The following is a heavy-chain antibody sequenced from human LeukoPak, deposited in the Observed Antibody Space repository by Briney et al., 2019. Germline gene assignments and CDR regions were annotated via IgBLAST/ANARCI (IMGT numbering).Heavy chain of an antibody. CDR3: IVVVVAADIDY. CDR1: GFTFSSYA. CDR2: ISGSGGST. J-gene: IGHJ4*02. Sequence: PGGSLRLSCAASGFTFSSYAMSWVRQAPGKGLEWVSAISGSGGSTYYADSVKGRFTISRDNSKNTLYLQMNSPRAEDTAVYYCIVVVVAADIDYWGQGTLVTVSS. V-gene: IGHV3-23*01. D-gene: IGHD2-15*01.